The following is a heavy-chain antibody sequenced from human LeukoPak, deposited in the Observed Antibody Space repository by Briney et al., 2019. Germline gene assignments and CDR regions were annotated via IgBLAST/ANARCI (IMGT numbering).Heavy chain of an antibody. CDR1: GFTFSDYA. V-gene: IGHV3-30*04. CDR3: ARVGASSGYYWGYGHYGMDV. J-gene: IGHJ6*02. CDR2: ISKDGRNT. Sequence: GGSLRLSCAASGFTFSDYAMHWVRQAPGQGLEWVAVISKDGRNTFYADSVKGRFTFSRDNSKNTLYLQVNTLETEDTAVYYCARVGASSGYYWGYGHYGMDVWGHGTTVTVS. D-gene: IGHD3-22*01.